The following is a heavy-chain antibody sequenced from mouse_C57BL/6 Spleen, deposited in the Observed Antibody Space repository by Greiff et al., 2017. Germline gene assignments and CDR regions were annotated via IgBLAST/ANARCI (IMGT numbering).Heavy chain of an antibody. CDR2: IDPENGDT. J-gene: IGHJ4*01. CDR1: GFNINDDY. V-gene: IGHV14-4*01. D-gene: IGHD3-1*01. CDR3: TPGRAYSRDY. Sequence: VQLQQSGAELVRPGASVKLSCTASGFNINDDYMHWVKQRPEQGLEWIGWIDPENGDTEYASKFQGKATITADTSSNTAYLQLSSLTTEDTAVYYCTPGRAYSRDYWGQGALVTVS.